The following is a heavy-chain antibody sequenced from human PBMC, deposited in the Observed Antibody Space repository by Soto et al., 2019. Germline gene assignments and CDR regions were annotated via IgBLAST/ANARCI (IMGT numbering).Heavy chain of an antibody. D-gene: IGHD1-26*01. CDR1: GFTFSNYW. CDR3: ARDLSVGRPHFDP. J-gene: IGHJ5*02. Sequence: EVQLVESGGDLVQPGGSLRLSCAVSGFTFSNYWMHWVRQVPGKGLVWVSCVNSDGSDTRYADSVKGRFTISRDDSKNTVYLQMNSLRPEDTAVYYCARDLSVGRPHFDPWGQGTLVTVSS. CDR2: VNSDGSDT. V-gene: IGHV3-74*01.